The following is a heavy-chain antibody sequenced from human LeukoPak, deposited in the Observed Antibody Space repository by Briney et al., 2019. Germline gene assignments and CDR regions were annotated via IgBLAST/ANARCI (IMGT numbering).Heavy chain of an antibody. J-gene: IGHJ4*02. D-gene: IGHD3-16*01. CDR1: GFTFSNFA. Sequence: GGSLRLSCAASGFTFSNFAMSWVRQASGKGLERVATVSGGGGNTYYADSLRGRFTISRDNSKDTLYLQMNSLRAEDTAVYYCARDRDTYDYVFAFWGQGTLVTVSS. CDR3: ARDRDTYDYVFAF. CDR2: VSGGGGNT. V-gene: IGHV3-23*01.